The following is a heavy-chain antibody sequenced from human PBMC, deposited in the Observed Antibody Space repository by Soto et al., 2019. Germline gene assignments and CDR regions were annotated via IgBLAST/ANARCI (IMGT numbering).Heavy chain of an antibody. J-gene: IGHJ2*01. V-gene: IGHV3-23*01. CDR1: GFTFSSYA. CDR3: AKRSGGSDWYFDL. CDR2: ISGSGGGT. Sequence: EVQLLESGGGLVQPGGSLRLSCAASGFTFSSYAMSWVRQAPGKGLEWVSAISGSGGGTYYADSVKGRFTISRDNSKNTLYLQMNSLRAEDTAVYYCAKRSGGSDWYFDLWGRGTLVTVSS. D-gene: IGHD2-15*01.